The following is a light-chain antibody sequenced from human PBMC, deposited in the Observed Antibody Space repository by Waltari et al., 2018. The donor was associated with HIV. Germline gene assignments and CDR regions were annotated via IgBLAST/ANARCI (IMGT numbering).Light chain of an antibody. CDR3: CSYGGGSTLL. J-gene: IGLJ2*01. V-gene: IGLV2-23*02. CDR1: ISDVGRSNL. CDR2: DVS. Sequence: QSALTQPASVSGSPGQSITISCTGTISDVGRSNLVSWYPHHPGKAPKLMIYDVSKRPSGVSNRFSGSKSGNTASLTISGLQAEDEADYYCCSYGGGSTLLFGGGTKLTVL.